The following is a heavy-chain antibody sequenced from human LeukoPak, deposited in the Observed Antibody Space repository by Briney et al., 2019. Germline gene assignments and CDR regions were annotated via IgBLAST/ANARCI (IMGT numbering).Heavy chain of an antibody. J-gene: IGHJ4*02. CDR1: GGSISSYY. CDR2: IYYSGST. Sequence: SETLSLTCTVSGGSISSYYWSWIRQPPGKGLEWIGYIYYSGSTNYNPSLKSRVTISVDTSKNQFPLKLSSVTAADTAVYYCARVGSSGWYYWGQGTLVTVSS. V-gene: IGHV4-59*01. CDR3: ARVGSSGWYY. D-gene: IGHD6-19*01.